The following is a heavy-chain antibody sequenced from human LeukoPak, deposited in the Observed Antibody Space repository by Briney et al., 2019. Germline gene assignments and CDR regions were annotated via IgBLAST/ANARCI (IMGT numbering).Heavy chain of an antibody. CDR1: GFTFSSYA. V-gene: IGHV3-23*01. D-gene: IGHD3-3*02. CDR2: ISGSGGST. Sequence: GGSLRLSCAASGFTFSSYAMTWVRQAPGKGLEWVSAISGSGGSTYYADSVKGRFTISRDNSKNMLFLRMNSLRVEDTAVYFCVSLARDYWGQGTLVSVS. CDR3: VSLARDY. J-gene: IGHJ4*02.